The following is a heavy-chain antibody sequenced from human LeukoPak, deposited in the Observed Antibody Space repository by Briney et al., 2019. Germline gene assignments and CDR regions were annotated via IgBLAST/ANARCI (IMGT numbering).Heavy chain of an antibody. D-gene: IGHD3-10*01. J-gene: IGHJ4*02. CDR1: GYTVTSYG. CDR3: ARDSTGGFGELSYPHFDY. Sequence: GASVKVSCKASGYTVTSYGISWVRQAAGQGLEWMGWISAYNGNTNYAQKLQGRVTKTTDTSTSTAYMELRSLRSDDTAVYYCARDSTGGFGELSYPHFDYWGQGTLVTVSS. V-gene: IGHV1-18*01. CDR2: ISAYNGNT.